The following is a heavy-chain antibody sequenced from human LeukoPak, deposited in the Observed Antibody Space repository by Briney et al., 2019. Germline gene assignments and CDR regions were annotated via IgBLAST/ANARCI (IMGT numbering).Heavy chain of an antibody. Sequence: SQTLSLTCTVSGGSISSGGYYWSWISRHPGKGLEWIGYIYYSGSTYYNPSLKSRVTISVDTSKNQFSLKLSSVTAADTAVYYCARDGYGAAAGSFDYWGQGTLVTVSS. CDR2: IYYSGST. J-gene: IGHJ4*02. V-gene: IGHV4-31*03. CDR3: ARDGYGAAAGSFDY. D-gene: IGHD6-13*01. CDR1: GGSISSGGYY.